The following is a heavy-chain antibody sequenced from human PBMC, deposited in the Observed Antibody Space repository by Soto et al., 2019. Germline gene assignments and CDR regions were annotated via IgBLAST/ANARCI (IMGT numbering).Heavy chain of an antibody. Sequence: QVQLVQSGAEVKKPGSSVKVSCKASGGTFSSYTISWVRQAPGQGLEWMGRIIPILGIANYAQKFQGRVTIPADKSTSTAYMELSSLRSEDTAVYYWARVENRYWGEGGVYFDYWGQGTLVTVSS. CDR2: IIPILGIA. CDR1: GGTFSSYT. J-gene: IGHJ4*02. V-gene: IGHV1-69*02. D-gene: IGHD2-8*02. CDR3: ARVENRYWGEGGVYFDY.